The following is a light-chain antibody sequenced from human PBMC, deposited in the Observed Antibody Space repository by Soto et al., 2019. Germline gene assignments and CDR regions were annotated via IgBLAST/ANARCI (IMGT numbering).Light chain of an antibody. J-gene: IGLJ3*02. CDR2: YDS. CDR1: NIGINA. V-gene: IGLV3-21*04. Sequence: SYELTQPPSVSVAPEKTATITCGGDNIGINAVHWYQQKPGQAPLLVVYYDSYRPSGIPERFSGSTSGNTATLTISRVEAGDEADYYCQLWNSSSDPGVFGGGTKLTVL. CDR3: QLWNSSSDPGV.